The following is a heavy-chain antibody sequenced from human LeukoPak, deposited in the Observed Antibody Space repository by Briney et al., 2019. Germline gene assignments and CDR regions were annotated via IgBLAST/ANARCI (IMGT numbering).Heavy chain of an antibody. CDR3: ARDLTPIVGATY. D-gene: IGHD1-26*01. J-gene: IGHJ4*02. V-gene: IGHV3-30-3*01. CDR2: ISYDGSNK. CDR1: GFTFSSYA. Sequence: GGSLRLSCAASGFTFSSYAMHWVRQAPGKGLEWVAVISYDGSNKYYADSVKGRFTISRDNSKNTLYLQMNSLRAEDTAVYYCARDLTPIVGATYWGQGTLVTVSS.